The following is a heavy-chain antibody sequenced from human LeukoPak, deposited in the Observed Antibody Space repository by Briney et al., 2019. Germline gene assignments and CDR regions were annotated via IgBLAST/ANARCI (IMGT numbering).Heavy chain of an antibody. CDR1: GGTFSSYA. D-gene: IGHD6-6*01. CDR2: IIPILGIA. J-gene: IGHJ3*02. CDR3: ARQGLWGYSTSSGRAFDI. Sequence: SVKVSCKASGGTFSSYAISWVRQAPGQGLEWMGRIIPILGIANYAQKFQGRVTITADKSTSTAYMELSSLRSEDTAVYYCARQGLWGYSTSSGRAFDIWGQGTMVTVSS. V-gene: IGHV1-69*04.